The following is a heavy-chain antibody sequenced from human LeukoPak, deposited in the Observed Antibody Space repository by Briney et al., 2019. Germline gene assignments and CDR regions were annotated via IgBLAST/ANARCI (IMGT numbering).Heavy chain of an antibody. V-gene: IGHV3-23*01. D-gene: IGHD3-22*01. J-gene: IGHJ4*02. CDR1: GFTFSSYA. CDR3: ARGDDSSGYFYSYFDH. Sequence: GGSLRLSCAASGFTFSSYAMSWVRQAPGKGLEWVSGISGSGPYTFYTDSVKGRFTISRDSSKNTLYLQMNSLRTEDTAMYYCARGDDSSGYFYSYFDHWGQGTLVTVSP. CDR2: ISGSGPYT.